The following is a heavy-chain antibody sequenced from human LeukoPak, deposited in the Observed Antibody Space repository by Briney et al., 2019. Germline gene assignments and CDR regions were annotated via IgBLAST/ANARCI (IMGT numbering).Heavy chain of an antibody. CDR2: INPSGDTT. J-gene: IGHJ3*02. CDR3: ARGNILTGYYYDAFDI. CDR1: GYTFTNYY. V-gene: IGHV1-46*01. D-gene: IGHD3-9*01. Sequence: ASVKVSCKASGYTFTNYYLHWVRQAPGQGLAWMGIINPSGDTTRYVEKFQGRVTMTRDTSASTVYMELSSLRSEDTAVYYCARGNILTGYYYDAFDIWGQGTMITVSS.